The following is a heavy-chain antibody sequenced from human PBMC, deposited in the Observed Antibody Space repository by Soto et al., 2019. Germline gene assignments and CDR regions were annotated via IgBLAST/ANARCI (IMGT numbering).Heavy chain of an antibody. Sequence: EVQLVESGGGLVKPGGSLRLSCAASGFTFSSYSMNWVRQAPGKGLEWVSSISSSSSYIYYADSVKGRFTISRDNAKNSLYLQMNSLRAEDTAVYYCARAYSGIAAAGTRPANWFDPLGQGTLVTVSS. V-gene: IGHV3-21*01. CDR2: ISSSSSYI. D-gene: IGHD6-13*01. CDR1: GFTFSSYS. J-gene: IGHJ5*02. CDR3: ARAYSGIAAAGTRPANWFDP.